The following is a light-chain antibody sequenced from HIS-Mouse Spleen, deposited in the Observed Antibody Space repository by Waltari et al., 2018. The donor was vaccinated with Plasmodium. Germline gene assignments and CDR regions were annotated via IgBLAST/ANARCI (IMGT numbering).Light chain of an antibody. CDR2: GAS. J-gene: IGKJ3*01. V-gene: IGKV3-20*01. CDR1: QSVSSSY. CDR3: QQYNNWSFT. Sequence: VLTQSPGTLSLSPGDRATLSCRASQSVSSSYLAWYQQKPGQAPRLLIYGASSRATGIPDRFSGSGSGTDFTLTISSLQSEDFAVYYCQQYNNWSFTFGPGTKVDIK.